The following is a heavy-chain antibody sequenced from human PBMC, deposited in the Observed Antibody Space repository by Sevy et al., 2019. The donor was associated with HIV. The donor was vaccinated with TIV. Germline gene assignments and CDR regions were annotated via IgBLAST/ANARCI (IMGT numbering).Heavy chain of an antibody. J-gene: IGHJ4*02. CDR3: TRLTVTTSN. CDR2: IRSKANSYAT. CDR1: GFTFSGSA. V-gene: IGHV3-73*01. Sequence: GGSLRLSCAASGFTFSGSAMHWVRQASGKGLEWVGRIRSKANSYATAYAVSVKGRFTISRDDSKNTAYLQMNSLKTEDTAVYSCTRLTVTTSNWGQGTLVTVSS. D-gene: IGHD4-17*01.